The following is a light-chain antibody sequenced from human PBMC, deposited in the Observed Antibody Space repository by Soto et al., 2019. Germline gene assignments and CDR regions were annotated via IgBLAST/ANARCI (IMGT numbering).Light chain of an antibody. Sequence: EVVLTQSPATLSLSTGERATLSCRASQSISSYLAWYQQKPGQTPRLLIYDASNRATGIPARFSGSGSGAEFTLTISSLQSEDFAVYYCQQYNNWPITFGQGTRLETK. CDR3: QQYNNWPIT. V-gene: IGKV3-11*01. CDR2: DAS. CDR1: QSISSY. J-gene: IGKJ5*01.